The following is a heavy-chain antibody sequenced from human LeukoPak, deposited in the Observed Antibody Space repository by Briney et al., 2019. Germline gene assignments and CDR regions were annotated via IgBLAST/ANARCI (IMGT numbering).Heavy chain of an antibody. J-gene: IGHJ4*02. V-gene: IGHV3-21*04. D-gene: IGHD5-18*01. CDR1: GFTFTDFY. Sequence: PGGSLRLSCAASGFTFTDFYMNWVRQAPGKGLEWVSWISPTSSYMYYADSVKGRFTISRDKSTNTLSLEMSSLRAEDSAIYYCARALDTYGYMRFAYWGQGTLVTVSS. CDR2: ISPTSSYM. CDR3: ARALDTYGYMRFAY.